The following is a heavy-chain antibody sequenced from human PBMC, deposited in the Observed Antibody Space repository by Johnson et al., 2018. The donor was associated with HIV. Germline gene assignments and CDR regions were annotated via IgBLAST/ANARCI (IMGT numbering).Heavy chain of an antibody. D-gene: IGHD6-19*01. Sequence: QVQLVESGGGLVQPGGSLRLSCAASGFTFSSYAMHWVRQAPGKGLEWVAVISYDGSNKYYADSVTGRFTISSDNSKNTLSLQMNSLRAEDTAVYYCASGGWLEGAFDIWGQGTMVTVSS. CDR1: GFTFSSYA. CDR2: ISYDGSNK. CDR3: ASGGWLEGAFDI. J-gene: IGHJ3*02. V-gene: IGHV3-30-3*01.